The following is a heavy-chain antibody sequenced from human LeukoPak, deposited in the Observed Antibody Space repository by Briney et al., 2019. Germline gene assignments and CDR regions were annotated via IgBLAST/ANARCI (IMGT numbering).Heavy chain of an antibody. J-gene: IGHJ4*02. CDR2: INHSGRT. V-gene: IGHV4-34*01. CDR3: ARPPSGWPYYFYY. D-gene: IGHD6-19*01. Sequence: PSGTLSLTCAVYGGSFSGYYWSWVRQPPGKGLEWIGEINHSGRTNYNPSLKSRVTISVDTSKNQFSLKLSSVTAADTAVYYCARPPSGWPYYFYYCGQGTLVTVSS. CDR1: GGSFSGYY.